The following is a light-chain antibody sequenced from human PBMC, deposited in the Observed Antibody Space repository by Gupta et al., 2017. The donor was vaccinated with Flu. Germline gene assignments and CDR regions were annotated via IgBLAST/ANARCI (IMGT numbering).Light chain of an antibody. CDR2: AAP. J-gene: IGKJ4*02. CDR1: HGSRRW. Sequence: PSSVSAAVGDRVSITWRACHGSRRWLEWYQQKPGKAPKLLNYAAPRVKSRVPSRFSGSGFGTDFTLTISSRQPEDFATYNCQHENSFPIAFGGGTKVDI. V-gene: IGKV1-12*01. CDR3: QHENSFPIA.